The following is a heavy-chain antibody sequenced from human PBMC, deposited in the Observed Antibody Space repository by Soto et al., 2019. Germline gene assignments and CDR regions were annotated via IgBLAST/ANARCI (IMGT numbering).Heavy chain of an antibody. CDR2: IIPIFGTA. CDR3: GSRCCSGGSCYVY. J-gene: IGHJ4*02. CDR1: GGTFSSYA. Sequence: QVQLVQSGAEVKKPGSSVKVSCKASGGTFSSYAISWVRQAPGQGLEWMGGIIPIFGTANYAQKIQGRVTITADETTSTAYMELSSLISADTAVYYCGSRCCSGGSCYVYWGQGTLVTVSS. D-gene: IGHD2-15*01. V-gene: IGHV1-69*01.